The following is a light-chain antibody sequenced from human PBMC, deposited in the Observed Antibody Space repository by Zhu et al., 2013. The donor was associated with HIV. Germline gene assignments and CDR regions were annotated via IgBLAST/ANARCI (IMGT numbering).Light chain of an antibody. CDR3: LQRTIWPPGLT. CDR1: QSVSRH. Sequence: ETVMTQSPATLSLSPGETATVACRASQSVSRHLAWFQQKPGQPPRLLIYDISNRVTDIAARFTGSGSGTDFTLTITSLEPEDFAVYYCLQRTIWPPGLTFGGGTKVEIK. V-gene: IGKV3-11*01. J-gene: IGKJ4*01. CDR2: DIS.